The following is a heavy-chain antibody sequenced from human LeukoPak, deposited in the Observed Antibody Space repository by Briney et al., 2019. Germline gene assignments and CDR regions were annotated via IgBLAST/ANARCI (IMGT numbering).Heavy chain of an antibody. J-gene: IGHJ6*04. D-gene: IGHD3-10*01. CDR3: ARDPALLWFGELLLYYYGMDV. CDR2: ISSSGSTI. V-gene: IGHV3-48*03. Sequence: PGGSLRLSCAASGFTFSSYEMNWVRQAPGKGLEWVSYISSSGSTIYYADSVKGRFTISRDNAKNSLYLQMNSLRAEDTAVYYCARDPALLWFGELLLYYYGMDVWGKGTTVTVSS. CDR1: GFTFSSYE.